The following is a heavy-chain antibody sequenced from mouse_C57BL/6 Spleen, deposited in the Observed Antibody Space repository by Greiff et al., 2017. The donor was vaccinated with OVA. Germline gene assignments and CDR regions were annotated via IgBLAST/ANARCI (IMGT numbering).Heavy chain of an antibody. CDR1: GYAFSSYW. J-gene: IGHJ2*01. CDR3: ARALRQVLYFDY. D-gene: IGHD2-12*01. CDR2: IYPGDGDT. V-gene: IGHV1-80*01. Sequence: QVQLQQSGAELVKPGASVKISCKASGYAFSSYWMNWVKQRPGKGLEWIGQIYPGDGDTNYNGKFKGKATLTADKSSSTAYMQLSSLTSEDSAVYFCARALRQVLYFDYWGQGTTLTVS.